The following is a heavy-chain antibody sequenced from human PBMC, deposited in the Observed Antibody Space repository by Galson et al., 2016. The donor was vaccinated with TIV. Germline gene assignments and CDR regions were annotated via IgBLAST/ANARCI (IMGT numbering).Heavy chain of an antibody. CDR1: GFTFSIYV. J-gene: IGHJ4*02. V-gene: IGHV3-30*03. Sequence: SLRLSCAASGFTFSIYVMHWVRQAPGKGLEWVAVISHDGEKKFYADSVKGRVTISRDDSKNTVYLRMNNLRAEDTAVYYCARWNDHGDRSYDYWGQGTLVTVSS. CDR2: ISHDGEKK. CDR3: ARWNDHGDRSYDY. D-gene: IGHD4-17*01.